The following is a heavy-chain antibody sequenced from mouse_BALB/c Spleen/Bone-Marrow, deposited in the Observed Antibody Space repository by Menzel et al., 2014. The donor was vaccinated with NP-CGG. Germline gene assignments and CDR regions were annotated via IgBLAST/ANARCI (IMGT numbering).Heavy chain of an antibody. V-gene: IGHV5-6-3*01. D-gene: IGHD1-1*01. Sequence: EVKLVESGGGLVQPGGSLKLSCAASGFTFSSYGMSWVRQTPDKRLELVATINSNGGSTYYPDSVKGRFTISRDNAKNTLYLQMSSLKPEDTAMYYCARDYYGNSDYWGQGTTLTVSS. CDR3: ARDYYGNSDY. CDR2: INSNGGST. J-gene: IGHJ2*01. CDR1: GFTFSSYG.